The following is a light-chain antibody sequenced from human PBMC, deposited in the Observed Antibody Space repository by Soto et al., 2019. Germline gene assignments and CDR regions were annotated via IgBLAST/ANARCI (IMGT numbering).Light chain of an antibody. J-gene: IGKJ2*01. CDR1: QSVRSN. CDR3: QQRSQQRKNFMYT. V-gene: IGKV3-11*01. CDR2: DAS. Sequence: EIVLTQSPATLSLSPGERATLSCRASQSVRSNLAWYQQKPGQAPRLLIYDASNRATGIPARFSGSGSGTDFTLTISSLEPEDFAVYYCQQRSQQRKNFMYTFGQGTKVEIK.